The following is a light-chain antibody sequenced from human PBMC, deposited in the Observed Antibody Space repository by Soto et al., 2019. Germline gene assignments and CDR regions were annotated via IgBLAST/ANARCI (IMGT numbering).Light chain of an antibody. CDR3: QQYNHFPYT. CDR1: QSISIW. J-gene: IGKJ2*01. Sequence: DIQMTQSPSTLSASVGDRVTITCRASQSISIWVAWYQQKPGKAPKVLIYRASTLESGVPSRFSGSGSETDFSLTISSLQPDDFATYYCQQYNHFPYTFGQGTKLEIK. V-gene: IGKV1-5*03. CDR2: RAS.